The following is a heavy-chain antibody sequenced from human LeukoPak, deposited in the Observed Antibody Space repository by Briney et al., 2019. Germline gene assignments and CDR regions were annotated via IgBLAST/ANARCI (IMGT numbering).Heavy chain of an antibody. CDR1: GLTFSSYG. CDR3: ARRDSSGF. Sequence: GGSLRLSCAASGLTFSSYGMHWVRQAPGKGLEWVSYISGSSSTIYYADSVRGRFTVSRDNAKNSLYLQMDSLRAEDTAVYYCARRDSSGFWGQGTLVTVSS. J-gene: IGHJ4*02. D-gene: IGHD3-22*01. V-gene: IGHV3-48*01. CDR2: ISGSSSTI.